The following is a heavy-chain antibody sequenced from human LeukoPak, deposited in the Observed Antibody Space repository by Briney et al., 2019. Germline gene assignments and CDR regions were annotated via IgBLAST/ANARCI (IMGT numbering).Heavy chain of an antibody. CDR1: GGSFSGYY. D-gene: IGHD6-13*01. CDR3: ARGLIAAAAIDY. V-gene: IGHV4-34*01. Sequence: SETLSLTCAVYGGSFSGYYWSWIRQPPGKGLEWIGEINHSGSTNYNPSLKGRVTISVDTSKNQFSLKLSSVTAADTAVYYCARGLIAAAAIDYWGQGTLVTVSS. CDR2: INHSGST. J-gene: IGHJ4*02.